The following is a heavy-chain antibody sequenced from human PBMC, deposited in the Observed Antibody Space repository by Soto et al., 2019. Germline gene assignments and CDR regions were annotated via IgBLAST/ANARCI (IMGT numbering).Heavy chain of an antibody. J-gene: IGHJ5*02. CDR2: IKQDGSEK. D-gene: IGHD3-10*01. CDR1: GFTFSSYW. CDR3: ACVRLGSYDWFDP. V-gene: IGHV3-7*01. Sequence: GGSLRLSCAASGFTFSSYWMSWVRQAPGKGLEWVANIKQDGSEKYYVDSVKGRFTISRDNAKNSLYLQMNSLRAEDTAVYYCACVRLGSYDWFDPWGQGTLVTVSS.